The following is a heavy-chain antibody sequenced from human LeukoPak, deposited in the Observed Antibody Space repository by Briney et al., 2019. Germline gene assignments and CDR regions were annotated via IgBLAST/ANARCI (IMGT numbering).Heavy chain of an antibody. CDR1: GYSISSGYY. CDR3: ARHKDRAYFDY. CDR2: MYQSGST. Sequence: SQTLSLTCAVSGYSISSGYYWGWIRQPPGKGLQWIASMYQSGSTYYNPSLKSRVTISLDTSKNQFSLKLSSVTAADTAVYYCARHKDRAYFDYWGLGTLVTVSS. V-gene: IGHV4-38-2*01. J-gene: IGHJ4*02. D-gene: IGHD3-16*01.